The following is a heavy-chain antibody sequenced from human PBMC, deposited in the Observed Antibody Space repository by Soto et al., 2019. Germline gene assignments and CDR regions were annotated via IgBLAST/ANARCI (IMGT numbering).Heavy chain of an antibody. CDR2: ISYDGSNK. J-gene: IGHJ6*02. CDR3: AAETKSYFYGMDV. V-gene: IGHV3-30*03. Sequence: QVQLVESGGGVVQPGRSLRLSCAASGLIFSSSAMHWVRQAPGKGLEWVELISYDGSNKYYVDSVKGRFTISRDNSKDRLDLQMNSLREGDTAVYYCAAETKSYFYGMDVWAQGSTVTVSS. CDR1: GLIFSSSA.